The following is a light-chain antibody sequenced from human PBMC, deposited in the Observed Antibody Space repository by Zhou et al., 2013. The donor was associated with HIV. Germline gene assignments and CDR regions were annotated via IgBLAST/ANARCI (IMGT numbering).Light chain of an antibody. CDR1: QSVRSY. V-gene: IGKV3-11*01. CDR2: DAS. Sequence: EIVLTQSPATLSLSPGERATLSCTASQSVRSYLAWYQQKPGQAPRLLIFDASNRATGIPARFSGSGSGTDFTLTISRLEPEEFAVYYCQQRNSWPITFGQGTRLEIK. CDR3: QQRNSWPIT. J-gene: IGKJ5*01.